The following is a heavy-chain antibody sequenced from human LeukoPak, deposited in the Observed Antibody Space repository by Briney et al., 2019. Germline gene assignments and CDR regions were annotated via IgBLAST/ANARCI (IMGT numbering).Heavy chain of an antibody. CDR1: GGSISSSSYY. Sequence: PSETLSLTCTVSGGSISSSSYYWGWIRQPPGKGLEWIGSIYYSGSTYYNPSLKSRVTISVDTSKNQFSLKLSSVTAADTAVYYCAGGKIFSSSWYGHFDYWGQGTLVTVSS. J-gene: IGHJ4*02. CDR3: AGGKIFSSSWYGHFDY. CDR2: IYYSGST. V-gene: IGHV4-39*07. D-gene: IGHD6-13*01.